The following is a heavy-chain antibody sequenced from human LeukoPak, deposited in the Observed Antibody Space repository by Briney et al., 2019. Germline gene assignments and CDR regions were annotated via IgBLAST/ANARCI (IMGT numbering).Heavy chain of an antibody. CDR3: ARDDSWAFDY. CDR2: IRTSSGGI. J-gene: IGHJ4*02. D-gene: IGHD2-21*02. Sequence: GGSLRLSCAASGFTFSSHTFNWVRQAPGKGLEWVAYIRTSSGGIYYADSVKGRFTISTDNAKNSLYLEMNNLRDGDTAVYYCARDDSWAFDYWGQGTLVTVSS. V-gene: IGHV3-48*02. CDR1: GFTFSSHT.